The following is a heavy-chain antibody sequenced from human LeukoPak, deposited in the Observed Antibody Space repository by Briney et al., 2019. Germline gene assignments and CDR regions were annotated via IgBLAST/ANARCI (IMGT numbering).Heavy chain of an antibody. J-gene: IGHJ3*02. CDR3: ARDRQYAFDI. Sequence: GGSLRLSCAASGFTFGTYSMNWVRQAPGKGLEWISYITSRSNIISYADSVKGRFTISRDNAKNSLYLQMNSLRDEDTAVYYCARDRQYAFDIWGQGTMVTVSS. CDR1: GFTFGTYS. V-gene: IGHV3-48*02. CDR2: ITSRSNII. D-gene: IGHD5-24*01.